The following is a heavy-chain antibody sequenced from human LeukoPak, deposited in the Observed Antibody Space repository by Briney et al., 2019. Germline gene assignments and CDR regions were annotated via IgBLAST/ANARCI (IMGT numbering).Heavy chain of an antibody. Sequence: GGSLRLSCAASGFTFSSYGMHWVRQAPGKGLEWVAVIWYDGSNKYYADPVKGRFTISRDNSKNTLYLQMNSLRAEDTAVYYCAKDGYYDFWSGYGYYYYYMDVWGKGTTVTVSS. D-gene: IGHD3-3*01. CDR3: AKDGYYDFWSGYGYYYYYMDV. J-gene: IGHJ6*03. CDR2: IWYDGSNK. CDR1: GFTFSSYG. V-gene: IGHV3-33*06.